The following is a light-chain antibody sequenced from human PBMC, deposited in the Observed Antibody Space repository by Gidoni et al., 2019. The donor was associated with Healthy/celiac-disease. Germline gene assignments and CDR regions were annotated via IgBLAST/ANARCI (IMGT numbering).Light chain of an antibody. CDR2: EGS. CDR3: CSYAGSSTFVV. J-gene: IGLJ2*01. CDR1: SSDVGSYNL. Sequence: QSALTQPASVSGSPVQSITISCTGTSSDVGSYNLVSWYQQHTGKAPKLMIYEGSKRPSGVSNRFSGSKSGNTASLTISGLQAEDEADYYCCSYAGSSTFVVFGGGTKLTVL. V-gene: IGLV2-23*03.